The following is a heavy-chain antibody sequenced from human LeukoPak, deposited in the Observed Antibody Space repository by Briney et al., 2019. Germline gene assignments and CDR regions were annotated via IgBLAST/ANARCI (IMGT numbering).Heavy chain of an antibody. D-gene: IGHD3-22*01. CDR3: ARVHYYYDSSGYYSVDAFDI. V-gene: IGHV1-8*01. J-gene: IGHJ3*02. Sequence: GASVKVSCKASGYTFTSYDINWVRQATGQGLEWMGWMNPHSGNTGYAQKFQGRVTMTRDYSISTAYMELSSLRSEDTAVYYCARVHYYYDSSGYYSVDAFDIWGQGTMVTVSS. CDR1: GYTFTSYD. CDR2: MNPHSGNT.